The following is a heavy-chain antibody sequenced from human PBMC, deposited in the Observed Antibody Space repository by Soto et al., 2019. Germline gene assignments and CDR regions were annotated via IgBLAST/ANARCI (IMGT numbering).Heavy chain of an antibody. CDR3: AHPPTARECYGGRKV. CDR1: GYTFTSFY. J-gene: IGHJ6*02. Sequence: QVQLVQSGAEVKKPGASVKVSCKASGYTFTSFYMHWVRQAPGQGLEWMGIINPSGTTTDYAQKFQGRVTMTGDTSTSTCYMETSSLTSEDTAVYYCAHPPTARECYGGRKVWGQGTAVTVSS. D-gene: IGHD2-2*01. V-gene: IGHV1-46*01. CDR2: INPSGTTT.